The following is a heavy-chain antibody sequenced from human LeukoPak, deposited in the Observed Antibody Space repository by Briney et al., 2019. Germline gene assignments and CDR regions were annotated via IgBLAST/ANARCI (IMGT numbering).Heavy chain of an antibody. Sequence: GGSLRLSCAASGFTLSSYAMNWVRQGPGKGLEWVSAISVSGNTYHADSVKGRFTISRDSSKNTLYLQMNSLRAGDAAVYYCAKDLEQQLVGGDFDYWGQGTLVTVSS. CDR3: AKDLEQQLVGGDFDY. V-gene: IGHV3-23*01. CDR2: ISVSGNT. D-gene: IGHD6-13*01. CDR1: GFTLSSYA. J-gene: IGHJ4*02.